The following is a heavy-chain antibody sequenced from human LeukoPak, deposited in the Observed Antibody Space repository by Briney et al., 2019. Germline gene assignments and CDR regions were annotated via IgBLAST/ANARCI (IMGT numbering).Heavy chain of an antibody. CDR1: GGSISSYY. D-gene: IGHD3-16*02. CDR3: ARGHYDYVWGSYRKYYFDY. Sequence: SETLSLTCTVSGGSISSYYWSWIRQPPEKGLEWIGYIYYSGSTNYNPSLKSRVTISVDTSKNQFSLKLSSVTAADTAVYYCARGHYDYVWGSYRKYYFDYWGQGTLVTVSS. J-gene: IGHJ4*02. V-gene: IGHV4-59*01. CDR2: IYYSGST.